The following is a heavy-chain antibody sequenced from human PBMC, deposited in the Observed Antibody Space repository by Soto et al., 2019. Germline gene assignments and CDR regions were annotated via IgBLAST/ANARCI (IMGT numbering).Heavy chain of an antibody. Sequence: YWSWIRQPPGKGLEWIGYIYYSGSTNYNPSLKSRVTISVDTSKNQFSLKLSSVTAADTAVYYCARELGSYGNYMDVWGKGTTVTVSS. CDR3: ARELGSYGNYMDV. J-gene: IGHJ6*03. D-gene: IGHD5-18*01. V-gene: IGHV4-59*01. CDR2: IYYSGST. CDR1: Y.